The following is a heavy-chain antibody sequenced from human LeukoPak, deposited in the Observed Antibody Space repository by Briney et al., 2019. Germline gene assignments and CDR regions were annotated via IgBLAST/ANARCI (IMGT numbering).Heavy chain of an antibody. D-gene: IGHD1-26*01. CDR3: AKDAAGSYPFD. CDR1: GFTFSSYT. J-gene: IGHJ4*02. Sequence: GGSLRLSCAASGFTFSSYTMNWVRQAPGKGLAWVSYISNSSSTIYYADSVKGRFTISRDNAKNSLYLQMNSLRAEDTAVYYCAKDAAGSYPFDWGQGTLVTVSS. CDR2: ISNSSSTI. V-gene: IGHV3-48*01.